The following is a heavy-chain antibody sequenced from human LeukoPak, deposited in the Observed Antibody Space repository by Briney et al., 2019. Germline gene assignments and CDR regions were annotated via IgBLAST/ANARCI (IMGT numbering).Heavy chain of an antibody. CDR1: GYTFTSYG. CDR3: ARGSTGSGSYYAEYFQH. J-gene: IGHJ1*01. CDR2: ISAYNGNT. D-gene: IGHD3-10*01. Sequence: ASVKVSCKASGYTFTSYGISWVRQAPGQGLEWMGWISAYNGNTNYAQKLQGRVTMTRNTSISTAYMELSSLRSEDTAVYYCARGSTGSGSYYAEYFQHWGQGTLVTVSS. V-gene: IGHV1-18*01.